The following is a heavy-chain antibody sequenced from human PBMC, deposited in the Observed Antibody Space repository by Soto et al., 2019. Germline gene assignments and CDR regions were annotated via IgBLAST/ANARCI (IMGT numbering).Heavy chain of an antibody. D-gene: IGHD3-10*01. J-gene: IGHJ4*02. CDR2: ISYDEIDK. CDR1: GFTFSNYT. V-gene: IGHV3-30*04. Sequence: PGGSLRLSCAASGFTFSNYTLHWVRQAPGKGLEWVALISYDEIDKYFADAVKGRFTIARDNSKNTLYLQMDSLRAEYTAVYYCAGRSGRSDYWARGTLVTVYS. CDR3: AGRSGRSDY.